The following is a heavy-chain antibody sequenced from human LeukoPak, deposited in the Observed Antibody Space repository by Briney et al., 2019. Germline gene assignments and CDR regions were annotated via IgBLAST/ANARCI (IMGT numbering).Heavy chain of an antibody. CDR1: GYTLTELS. Sequence: ASVKVSCKVSGYTLTELSMHWVRQAPGKGLEWMGGFDPEDGDTIYAQKFQGRVTMTEDTSTDTAYMELSSLRSENTAVYYCATDLDIAVAGTIFDYWGQGTLVTVSS. J-gene: IGHJ4*02. D-gene: IGHD6-19*01. V-gene: IGHV1-24*01. CDR2: FDPEDGDT. CDR3: ATDLDIAVAGTIFDY.